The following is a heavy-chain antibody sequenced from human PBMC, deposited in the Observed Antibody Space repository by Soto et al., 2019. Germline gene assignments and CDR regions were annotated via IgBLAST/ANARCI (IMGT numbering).Heavy chain of an antibody. CDR3: ASQDPPRDRYCGSYNCYDGWFES. V-gene: IGHV1-18*01. CDR2: ISAYNGNT. J-gene: IGHJ5*01. D-gene: IGHD2-2*01. CDR1: GYTFTSYG. Sequence: ASVKVSCKASGYTFTSYGISWVRQAPGQGLEWMGWISAYNGNTNYAQKLQGRVTMTTDTSTSTAYMELTSLTSADTAVYYCASQDPPRDRYCGSYNCYDGWFESWGQGTLVTVSS.